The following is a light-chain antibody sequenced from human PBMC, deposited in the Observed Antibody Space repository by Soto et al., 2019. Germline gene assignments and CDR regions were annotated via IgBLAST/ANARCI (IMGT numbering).Light chain of an antibody. V-gene: IGKV3D-15*01. Sequence: EIVMTKPPATLSVSPGERATLSCRASQSVSIILSWYQQKPGRAPRLLIYHASTRAASIQERFRRSGSGAVFTLTISSLQDEDFVDYYWQQYNNWRPITFGQGTRLEI. CDR2: HAS. CDR1: QSVSII. CDR3: QQYNNWRPIT. J-gene: IGKJ5*01.